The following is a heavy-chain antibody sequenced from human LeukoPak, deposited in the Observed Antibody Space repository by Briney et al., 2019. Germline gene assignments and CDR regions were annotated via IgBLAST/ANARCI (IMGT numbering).Heavy chain of an antibody. V-gene: IGHV4-39*07. CDR1: GGSISSYNYY. CDR3: ARAQLNLLVDFGMDV. D-gene: IGHD1-1*01. J-gene: IGHJ6*02. CDR2: VYYTGST. Sequence: SETLSLTCTGSGGSISSYNYYWGWIRQPPGKGPEWIGTVYYTGSTKSNPSLKSRVTISVDTSKNQFSPKLSSVTAADTAVYYCARAQLNLLVDFGMDVWGQGTTVTVSS.